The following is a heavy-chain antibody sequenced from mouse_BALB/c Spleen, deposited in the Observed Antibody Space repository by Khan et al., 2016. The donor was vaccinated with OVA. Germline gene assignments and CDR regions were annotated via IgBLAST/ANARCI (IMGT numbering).Heavy chain of an antibody. V-gene: IGHV1S81*02. CDR2: INPNNGRA. D-gene: IGHD2-10*02. CDR1: GYTFTSYW. CDR3: ARGGYGSLAY. Sequence: VQLQQSGAELVKPGASVKLSCKASGYTFTSYWMHWVKQRPGQGLEWIGYINPNNGRAHQNEKFKSKATLTVDKSSSTAYMQLSSLTAEDPAVHDCARGGYGSLAYWGQGTLVTVSA. J-gene: IGHJ3*01.